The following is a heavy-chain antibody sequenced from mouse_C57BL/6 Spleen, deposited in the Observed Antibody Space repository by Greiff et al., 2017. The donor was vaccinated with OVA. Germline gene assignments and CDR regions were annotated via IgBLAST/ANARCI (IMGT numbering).Heavy chain of an antibody. CDR1: GYAFSSSW. D-gene: IGHD1-1*01. Sequence: VQLQESGPELVKPGASVKISCTASGYAFSSSWMYWVKQRPGKGLVWLGRIYPGDGVNNYNGKFKSKAPLTADKSSSPAYMHLSSLASEDSEVYFCARSLITSVVATDVWGTGTTVTVSS. CDR2: IYPGDGVN. V-gene: IGHV1-82*01. CDR3: ARSLITSVVATDV. J-gene: IGHJ1*03.